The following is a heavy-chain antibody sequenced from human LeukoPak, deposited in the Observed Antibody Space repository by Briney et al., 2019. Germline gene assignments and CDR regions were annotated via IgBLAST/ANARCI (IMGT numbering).Heavy chain of an antibody. D-gene: IGHD6-19*01. Sequence: ASVKVSCKASGYTFTGYYMHWVRQAPGQGLEWMGRINPNSGGTNYAQKFQGRVTMTRDTSISTAYMELSRLRSDDTAVYYCAGVEYSSGWYVIDWFDPWGQGTLVTVSS. CDR1: GYTFTGYY. CDR3: AGVEYSSGWYVIDWFDP. J-gene: IGHJ5*02. V-gene: IGHV1-2*06. CDR2: INPNSGGT.